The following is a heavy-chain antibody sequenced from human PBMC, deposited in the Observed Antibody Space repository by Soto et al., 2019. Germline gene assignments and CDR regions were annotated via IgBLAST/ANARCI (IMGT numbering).Heavy chain of an antibody. Sequence: QITLKESGPTLVKPTQILTLTCTLSGFSLSTSGVGVDWIRQPPGKALEWLALIYWDDDKRYSPYLKSRLTIPKETSKSQVVLTMTNMDPVDTATYYCAHRRLHAPFDYWGQGTLVTVSS. J-gene: IGHJ4*02. CDR2: IYWDDDK. CDR3: AHRRLHAPFDY. V-gene: IGHV2-5*02. CDR1: GFSLSTSGVG.